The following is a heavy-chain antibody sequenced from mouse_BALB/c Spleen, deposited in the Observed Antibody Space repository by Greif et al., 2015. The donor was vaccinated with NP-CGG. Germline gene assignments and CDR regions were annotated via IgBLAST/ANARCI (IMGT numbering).Heavy chain of an antibody. CDR3: ARTGFDY. V-gene: IGHV1-69*02. J-gene: IGHJ2*01. CDR2: IDPSDSET. Sequence: QVQLQQSGAELVKPGAPVMLSCKASGYTFTSYWMNWVKQRPGRGLEWIGRIDPSDSETHYNQKFKDKATLTVDKSSSTAYIQLSSLTSEDSAVYYCARTGFDYWGQGTTLTVSS. CDR1: GYTFTSYW.